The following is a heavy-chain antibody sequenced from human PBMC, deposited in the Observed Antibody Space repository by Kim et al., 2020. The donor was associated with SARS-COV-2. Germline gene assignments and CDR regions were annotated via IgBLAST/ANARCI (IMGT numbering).Heavy chain of an antibody. CDR3: ARKNGYSSSGGY. CDR2: INPSGST. D-gene: IGHD6-13*01. J-gene: IGHJ4*02. Sequence: SETLSLTCAVYGGSFSGYYWSWIRQPPGKGLEWIGEINPSGSTNYNPSLKSRVTISVDTSKNQFSLKLSSVTAADTAVYYCARKNGYSSSGGYWGQGTLVTVSS. V-gene: IGHV4-34*01. CDR1: GGSFSGYY.